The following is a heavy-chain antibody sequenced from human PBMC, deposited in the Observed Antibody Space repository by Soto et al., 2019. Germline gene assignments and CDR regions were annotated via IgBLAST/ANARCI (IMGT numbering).Heavy chain of an antibody. D-gene: IGHD6-13*01. V-gene: IGHV1-2*02. CDR1: RYTFTDYY. J-gene: IGHJ6*02. CDR2: INPNSGVT. Sequence: QVQLVQSGAEVKKPGASVKVSCKASRYTFTDYYMHWVRQSPGQGLEWMGWINPNSGVTKFPQKFQGRVIMTRDTSISTVYMELSRLTSDDTAVYYCAKDLDRITSVGKPLDVWGQGTTVTVSS. CDR3: AKDLDRITSVGKPLDV.